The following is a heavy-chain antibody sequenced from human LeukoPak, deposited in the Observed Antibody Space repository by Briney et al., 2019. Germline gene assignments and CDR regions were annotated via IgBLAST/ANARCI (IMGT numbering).Heavy chain of an antibody. Sequence: PSETLPLTCAVYGGSFSSYYWSWIRQPAGKGLEWIGRIYTSGSTNYNPSLKSRVTMSVDTSKNQFSLKLSSVTAADTAVYYCARVRGYSYGPFDYWGQGTLVTVSS. CDR3: ARVRGYSYGPFDY. CDR1: GGSFSSYY. J-gene: IGHJ4*02. CDR2: IYTSGST. V-gene: IGHV4-59*10. D-gene: IGHD5-18*01.